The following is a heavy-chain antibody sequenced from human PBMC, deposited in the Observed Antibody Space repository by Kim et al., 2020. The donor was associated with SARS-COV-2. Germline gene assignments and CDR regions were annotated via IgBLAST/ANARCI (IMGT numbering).Heavy chain of an antibody. CDR1: GFTFSSYS. D-gene: IGHD3-10*01. CDR3: ARDRTRYYYGSGGY. Sequence: GGSLRLSCAASGFTFSSYSMNWVRQAPGKGLEWVSYISSSSSAIYYADSVKGRFTISRDNAKNSLYLQMNSLRDEDTAVYYCARDRTRYYYGSGGYWGQGTLVTVSS. V-gene: IGHV3-48*02. J-gene: IGHJ4*02. CDR2: ISSSSSAI.